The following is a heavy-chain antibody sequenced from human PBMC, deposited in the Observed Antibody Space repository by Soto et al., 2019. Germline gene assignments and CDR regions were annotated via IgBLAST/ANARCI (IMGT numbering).Heavy chain of an antibody. Sequence: SETLSLTCTVSGGSISSSSYYWGWIRQPPGKGLEWIGSIYYSGSTYYNPSLKSRVTISVDTSKNQFSLKLSSVTAADTAVYYCARLTCTNGVCLPWAYYYYGMDVWGQGTTVTVSS. CDR1: GGSISSSSYY. J-gene: IGHJ6*02. D-gene: IGHD2-8*01. CDR3: ARLTCTNGVCLPWAYYYYGMDV. V-gene: IGHV4-39*01. CDR2: IYYSGST.